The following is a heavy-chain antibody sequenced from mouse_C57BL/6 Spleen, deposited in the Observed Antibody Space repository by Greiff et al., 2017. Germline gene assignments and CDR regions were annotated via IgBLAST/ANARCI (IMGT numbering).Heavy chain of an antibody. Sequence: VQLQQSGAELARPGASVKLSCKASGYTFTSYGISWVKQRTGQGLEWIGEIYPRSGNTYYNAKFKGKATLTADKSSSTAYMELRSLTSEDSAVYFCARWNDYDEGTAYWGQGTLVTVSA. CDR3: ARWNDYDEGTAY. CDR2: IYPRSGNT. V-gene: IGHV1-81*01. CDR1: GYTFTSYG. J-gene: IGHJ3*01. D-gene: IGHD2-4*01.